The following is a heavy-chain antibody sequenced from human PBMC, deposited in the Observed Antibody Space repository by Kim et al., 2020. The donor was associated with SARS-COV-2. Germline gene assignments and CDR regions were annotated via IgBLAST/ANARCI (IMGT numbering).Heavy chain of an antibody. J-gene: IGHJ5*02. CDR2: ITQDDTGT. D-gene: IGHD1-26*01. CDR3: ARGRQTLGP. V-gene: IGHV3-7*03. Sequence: GGSLRLSCAASGFTFSSYWMSWVRQAPGRGLEWVANITQDDTGTNYVDSLKGRFTISRDNAKNSLFLHMNSLRAEDTAVYYCARGRQTLGPWGQGTLVTVSS. CDR1: GFTFSSYW.